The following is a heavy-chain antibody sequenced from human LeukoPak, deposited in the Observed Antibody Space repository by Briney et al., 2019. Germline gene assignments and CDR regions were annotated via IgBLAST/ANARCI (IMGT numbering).Heavy chain of an antibody. V-gene: IGHV3-7*01. Sequence: GGSLRLSCAASGFTISPYWMSWVRQAPGKGLEWVANIKQDGSEKYYVDSVKGRPAISRDNAKNSVYLQMNGLRAEDTAVYYCARENTAVPGGDCWGQGTLVTVSS. CDR2: IKQDGSEK. CDR1: GFTISPYW. CDR3: ARENTAVPGGDC. D-gene: IGHD5-18*01. J-gene: IGHJ4*02.